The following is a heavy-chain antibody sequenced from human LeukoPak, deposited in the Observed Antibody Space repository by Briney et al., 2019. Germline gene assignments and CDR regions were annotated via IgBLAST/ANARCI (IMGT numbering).Heavy chain of an antibody. CDR2: IYHSGST. V-gene: IGHV4-4*02. Sequence: SETLSLTCAVSGGSISSSNWWSWVRQPPGKGLEWIGEIYHSGSTNYNPSLKNRVTISVDKSKNQFSLKLSSVTAADTAVYYCARDGRREYYYGSGSYHDNWFDPWGQGTLVTVSS. CDR1: GGSISSSNW. D-gene: IGHD3-10*01. CDR3: ARDGRREYYYGSGSYHDNWFDP. J-gene: IGHJ5*02.